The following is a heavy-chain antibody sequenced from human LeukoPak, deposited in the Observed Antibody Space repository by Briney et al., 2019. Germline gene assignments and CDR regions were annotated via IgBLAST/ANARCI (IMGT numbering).Heavy chain of an antibody. CDR2: IYYSGST. V-gene: IGHV4-59*01. Sequence: PSETLSLTCTVSGGSISSYYWSWIRQPPGKGLEWIGYIYYSGSTNYNPSLKSRVTISVDTSKNQFSLKLSSVTAADTAVYYCARTRNSIYGDYFDYWGQGTLVTVSS. CDR1: GGSISSYY. D-gene: IGHD4-17*01. CDR3: ARTRNSIYGDYFDY. J-gene: IGHJ4*02.